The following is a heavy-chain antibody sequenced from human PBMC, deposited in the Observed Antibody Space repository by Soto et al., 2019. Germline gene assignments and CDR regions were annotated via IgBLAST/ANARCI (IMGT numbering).Heavy chain of an antibody. Sequence: QVQLVQSGAEVKKPGSSVKVSCKASGGTFSSYAISWVRQAPGQGLEWMGGIIPIFGTANYAQKFQGRVTITADESTSTAYMELSSLRSEDTAVYYCARGYHIVLMVYAYYGMDVWGQGTTVTVSS. CDR1: GGTFSSYA. CDR2: IIPIFGTA. CDR3: ARGYHIVLMVYAYYGMDV. V-gene: IGHV1-69*01. D-gene: IGHD2-8*01. J-gene: IGHJ6*02.